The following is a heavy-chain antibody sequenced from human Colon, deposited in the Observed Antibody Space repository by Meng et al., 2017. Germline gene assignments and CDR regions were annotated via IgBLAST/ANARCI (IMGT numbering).Heavy chain of an antibody. J-gene: IGHJ4*02. Sequence: QMTLKETGPALVKPTQTVTLTCTYAGFSLTTSGVSVAWIRQPPGEALEWLALIYWDDDKRYSPSLKNRLAITKDTSKNQVVLTMTNRDPMDTGTYYCAHSPQGYFDYWGPDTLVTVSS. CDR3: AHSPQGYFDY. CDR2: IYWDDDK. CDR1: GFSLTTSGVS. V-gene: IGHV2-5*02.